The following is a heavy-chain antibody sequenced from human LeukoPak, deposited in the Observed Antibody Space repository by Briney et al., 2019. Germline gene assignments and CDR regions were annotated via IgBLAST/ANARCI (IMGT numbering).Heavy chain of an antibody. J-gene: IGHJ3*02. CDR2: VYPGDSDT. Sequence: GESLKISCKAPGYSFTTYWIGWVRQMPGKGLEWMGIVYPGDSDTRYSPSFQGQVTISADKSISTAYLQWSSLKASDTAMYYCAGRKVFGTLWIHLHIGAFDIWGQGTVVTVSS. V-gene: IGHV5-51*01. CDR3: AGRKVFGTLWIHLHIGAFDI. CDR1: GYSFTTYW. D-gene: IGHD5-18*01.